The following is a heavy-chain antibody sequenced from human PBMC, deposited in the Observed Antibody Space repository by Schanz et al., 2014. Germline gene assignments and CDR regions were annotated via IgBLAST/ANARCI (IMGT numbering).Heavy chain of an antibody. CDR1: GYSFSTYA. J-gene: IGHJ4*02. D-gene: IGHD2-2*01. CDR3: ARVYCAGTSCPIFDY. CDR2: INTKTGNP. V-gene: IGHV7-4-1*02. Sequence: QVQLVQSESELKNPGASVKVSCKTSGYSFSTYAMNWVRQAPGQGLEWMGWINTKTGNPTYAQGFTGRFVFSLDTSVSTTHLQITNLKADDTAVYYCARVYCAGTSCPIFDYWGQGTLVTVSS.